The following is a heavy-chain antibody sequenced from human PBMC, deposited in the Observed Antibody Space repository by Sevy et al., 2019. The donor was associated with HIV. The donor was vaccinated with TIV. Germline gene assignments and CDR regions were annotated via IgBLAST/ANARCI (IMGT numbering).Heavy chain of an antibody. CDR3: ARHCSSTTCSHAFDI. D-gene: IGHD2-2*01. CDR1: GGSFSGYY. V-gene: IGHV4-34*01. CDR2: INHSGSA. Sequence: SETLSLTCAVYGGSFSGYYWSWIRQPPGKGLEWIGEINHSGSANYNPSLKSRVTISVDTSKNQFSLKLTSVTAADTAVYYCARHCSSTTCSHAFDIWGQGTMVTVSS. J-gene: IGHJ3*02.